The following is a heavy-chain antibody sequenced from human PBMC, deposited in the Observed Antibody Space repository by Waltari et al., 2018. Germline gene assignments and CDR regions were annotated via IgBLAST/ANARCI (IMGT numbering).Heavy chain of an antibody. CDR2: MKPNSGNT. CDR3: ARLGTRVDYYYYYGMDV. CDR1: GYTFTSYD. D-gene: IGHD2-15*01. J-gene: IGHJ6*02. Sequence: QVQLVQSGAEVKKPGASVKVSCKASGYTFTSYDINWVRQATGQGLEWMGWMKPNSGNTGYAQKVQGRVTMTRNTSISTAYMELSSLRSEDTAVYYCARLGTRVDYYYYYGMDVWGQGTTVTVSS. V-gene: IGHV1-8*01.